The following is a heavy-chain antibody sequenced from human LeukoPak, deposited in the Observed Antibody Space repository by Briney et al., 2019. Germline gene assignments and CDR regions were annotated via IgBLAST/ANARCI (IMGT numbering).Heavy chain of an antibody. CDR1: GFTFSSYA. Sequence: PGGSLRLSCAASGFTFSSYAMSWVRQAPGKGLEWVSAISGSGGSTYYADSVKGRFTISRDNSKNTLYLQMNSLGAEDTAVYYCAKGPDVLRYFDWLSTLYYFDYWGQGTLVTVSS. V-gene: IGHV3-23*01. J-gene: IGHJ4*02. D-gene: IGHD3-9*01. CDR3: AKGPDVLRYFDWLSTLYYFDY. CDR2: ISGSGGST.